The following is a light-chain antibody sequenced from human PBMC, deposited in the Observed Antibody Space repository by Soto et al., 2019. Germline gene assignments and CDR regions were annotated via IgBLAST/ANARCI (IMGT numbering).Light chain of an antibody. CDR2: DVS. J-gene: IGLJ2*01. V-gene: IGLV2-14*03. Sequence: QSALTQPASVSGSPGQSITISCTGTSSDVGGYNYVSWYQQHPGRAAQLMIYDVSHRPSGVSNRFSGSRSGNTASLTISGLQAEDEADYYCSSYATSTTVLFGGGTKLTVL. CDR3: SSYATSTTVL. CDR1: SSDVGGYNY.